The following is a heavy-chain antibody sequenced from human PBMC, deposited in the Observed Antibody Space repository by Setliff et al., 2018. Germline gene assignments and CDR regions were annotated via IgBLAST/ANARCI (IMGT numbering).Heavy chain of an antibody. CDR2: ISYSGNT. J-gene: IGHJ4*02. Sequence: PSETLSLTCTVSGASIRSGTFYWSWIRLHPGKGLEWIGYISYSGNTYYNPSFEGRLALSVDASMNQFSLRLSSVTAADSAIYYCAREKADYSDSGGYYGGFYFDSWGQGALVTVSS. CDR3: AREKADYSDSGGYYGGFYFDS. D-gene: IGHD3-22*01. CDR1: GASIRSGTFY. V-gene: IGHV4-31*03.